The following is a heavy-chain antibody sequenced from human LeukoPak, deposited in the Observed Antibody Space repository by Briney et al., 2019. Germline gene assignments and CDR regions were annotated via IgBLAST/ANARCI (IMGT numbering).Heavy chain of an antibody. CDR1: GFTFSSYG. CDR2: ISCDGSDK. CDR3: AKGVYDSSGYYYTLGY. J-gene: IGHJ4*02. V-gene: IGHV3-30*18. D-gene: IGHD3-22*01. Sequence: GGSLRLSCAASGFTFSSYGMYWVRQAPGKGLEWLAVISCDGSDKYYAASVEGRFTISRDNSKNALYLQMNSLRAEGTAVYYCAKGVYDSSGYYYTLGYWGQGTLVTVSS.